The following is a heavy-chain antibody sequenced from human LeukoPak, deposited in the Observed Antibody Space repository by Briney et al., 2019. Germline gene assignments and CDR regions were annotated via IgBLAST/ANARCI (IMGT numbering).Heavy chain of an antibody. CDR2: IYYSGST. CDR3: ARDPRGGLSLYDP. J-gene: IGHJ5*02. Sequence: SQTLSLTCTVSGGSISSGDYYWSWIRQPPGTGLEWIGYIYYSGSTYYNPSLKSRVTISVDTSKNQFSLKLSSVTAADTAVYYCARDPRGGLSLYDPWGQGTLVTVSS. V-gene: IGHV4-30-4*01. CDR1: GGSISSGDYY. D-gene: IGHD3-16*02.